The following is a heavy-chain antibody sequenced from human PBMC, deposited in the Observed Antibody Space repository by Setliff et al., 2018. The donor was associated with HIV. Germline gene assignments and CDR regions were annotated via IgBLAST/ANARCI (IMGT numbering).Heavy chain of an antibody. CDR3: ASKVHCTNGVCLDAFDI. CDR1: GYTFTGYF. J-gene: IGHJ3*02. D-gene: IGHD2-8*01. V-gene: IGHV1-2*06. Sequence: ASVKVSCKASGYTFTGYFMHWVRQAPGQGLEWMGRINPNSGGTNYAQKFQGRATMTRDTSISTAYMELRRLRSDDTAVYYCASKVHCTNGVCLDAFDIWGQGTRVTVS. CDR2: INPNSGGT.